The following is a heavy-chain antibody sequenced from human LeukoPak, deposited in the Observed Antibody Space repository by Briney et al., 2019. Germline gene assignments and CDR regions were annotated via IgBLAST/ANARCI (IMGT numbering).Heavy chain of an antibody. J-gene: IGHJ4*02. Sequence: PGRSLRLSCAASGFTFSSYAMSWVRQAPGKGLEWVSAISGSGSSTYYVDSVKGRFTISRDNSKNTLYLQMNNLRAEDTALYYCAKDRRRTTVTSFDYWGQGTLVTVSS. D-gene: IGHD4-17*01. CDR3: AKDRRRTTVTSFDY. V-gene: IGHV3-23*01. CDR1: GFTFSSYA. CDR2: ISGSGSST.